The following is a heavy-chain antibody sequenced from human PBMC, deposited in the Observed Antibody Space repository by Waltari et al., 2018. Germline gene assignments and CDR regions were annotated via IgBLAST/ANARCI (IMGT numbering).Heavy chain of an antibody. CDR2: IGGTHSNI. V-gene: IGHV3-21*03. Sequence: EVRLAESGGGLVKPGGSLRLSCPASGFDCRDYDLNWVPQAPGTGLEWVSSIGGTHSNIFYADSVKGRFTVSRDNAKNSLYLQMDNLRAEDSGLYFCTRDLYGSGGDWFDPWGQGTLVTVSS. D-gene: IGHD3-10*01. CDR3: TRDLYGSGGDWFDP. CDR1: GFDCRDYD. J-gene: IGHJ5*02.